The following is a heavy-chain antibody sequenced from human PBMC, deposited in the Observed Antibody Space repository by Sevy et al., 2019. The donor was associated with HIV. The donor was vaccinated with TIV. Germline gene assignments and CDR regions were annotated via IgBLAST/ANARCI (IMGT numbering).Heavy chain of an antibody. CDR1: GGSISSYY. J-gene: IGHJ5*02. CDR2: IYYSGST. Sequence: SETLSLTCTVSGGSISSYYWSWIRQPPGKGLEWIGYIYYSGSTNYNPSLKSRITISVDTSKNQFFLKLSSVTAADTAVYYCARSHSSSWYVAIDPWGQGTLVTVSS. D-gene: IGHD6-13*01. CDR3: ARSHSSSWYVAIDP. V-gene: IGHV4-59*01.